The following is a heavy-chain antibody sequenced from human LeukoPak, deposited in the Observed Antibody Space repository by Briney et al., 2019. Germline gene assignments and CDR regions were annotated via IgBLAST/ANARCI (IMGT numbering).Heavy chain of an antibody. V-gene: IGHV3-30*18. J-gene: IGHJ4*01. D-gene: IGHD5-18*01. CDR2: ISFDGTNT. Sequence: GGSLRLSCAASGFTFSSYSMNWVRQAPGKGLEWVAVISFDGTNTYYADSLKGRFSVSRDNSKNTVYLQLNSLRPEDTATYFCAKDRIQLWPRNPPHEIDFWGHGTLVAVSS. CDR3: AKDRIQLWPRNPPHEIDF. CDR1: GFTFSSYS.